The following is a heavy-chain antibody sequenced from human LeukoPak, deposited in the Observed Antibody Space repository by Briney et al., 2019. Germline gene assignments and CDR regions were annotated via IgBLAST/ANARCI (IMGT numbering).Heavy chain of an antibody. J-gene: IGHJ3*02. CDR2: IYYSGST. V-gene: IGHV4-59*01. CDR3: ARGTQYYDILTGYRDDAFDI. D-gene: IGHD3-9*01. CDR1: GGSISSYY. Sequence: PSETLSLTCTVSGGSISSYYWSWIRQPPGKGLEWIGYIYYSGSTNYNPSLKSRVTISVDTSKNQFSLKLSSVTAADTAVYYCARGTQYYDILTGYRDDAFDIWGQGTMVTVSS.